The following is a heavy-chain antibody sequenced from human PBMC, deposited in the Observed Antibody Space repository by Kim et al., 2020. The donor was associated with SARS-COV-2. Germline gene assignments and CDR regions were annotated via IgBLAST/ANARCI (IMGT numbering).Heavy chain of an antibody. CDR2: ISFDGRNK. Sequence: GGSLRLSCAASGLTFDNSAMNWVRQAPGKGLEWVAVISFDGRNKAYADSVQGRFTISRDNSKSTLHLQMSSLRVEDTAIYYCARGNYYESVSLSDYYNGLDVWGQGTMVTVSS. CDR1: GLTFDNSA. D-gene: IGHD3-22*01. V-gene: IGHV3-30-3*01. CDR3: ARGNYYESVSLSDYYNGLDV. J-gene: IGHJ6*02.